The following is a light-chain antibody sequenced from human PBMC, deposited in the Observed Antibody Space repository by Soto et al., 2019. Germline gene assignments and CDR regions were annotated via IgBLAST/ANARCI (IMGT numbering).Light chain of an antibody. Sequence: DIQMTQSPSTLSASVGDRVTITCRASQSISSWLAWYQQKPGRAPKLLIYKASSLESGVPSRFSGSGSGTKFTLTIASLQPDDFATYYCQQYSTYPWTFGQGTKVDIK. J-gene: IGKJ1*01. CDR1: QSISSW. V-gene: IGKV1-5*03. CDR2: KAS. CDR3: QQYSTYPWT.